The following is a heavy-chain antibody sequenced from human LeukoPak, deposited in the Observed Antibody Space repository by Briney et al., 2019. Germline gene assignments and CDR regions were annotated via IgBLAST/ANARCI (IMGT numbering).Heavy chain of an antibody. J-gene: IGHJ6*02. CDR2: ISSSSAYI. Sequence: AGGSLRLSCAASGFTFSSYTMNWVRQAPGKGLEWVSSISSSSAYIYYADSVKGRFTISRDNAKNSLYLQMNSLRAEDTAVYYCARKTYYYDSSGYYLGYGMDVWGQGTTVTVSS. CDR3: ARKTYYYDSSGYYLGYGMDV. V-gene: IGHV3-21*01. D-gene: IGHD3-22*01. CDR1: GFTFSSYT.